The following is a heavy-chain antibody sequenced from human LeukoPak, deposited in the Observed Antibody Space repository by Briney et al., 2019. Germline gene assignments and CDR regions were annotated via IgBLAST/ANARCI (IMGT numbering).Heavy chain of an antibody. D-gene: IGHD2-15*01. CDR3: ARGDRDPDGARVAYYFDY. Sequence: PSETLSLTCTVSGGSISSYYWSWIRQPPGKGLEWIGYIYYSGSTNYNPSLKSRVTISVDTSKNQFSLKLSSVTAADTAVYYCARGDRDPDGARVAYYFDYWGQGTLVTVSS. CDR1: GGSISSYY. J-gene: IGHJ4*02. CDR2: IYYSGST. V-gene: IGHV4-59*01.